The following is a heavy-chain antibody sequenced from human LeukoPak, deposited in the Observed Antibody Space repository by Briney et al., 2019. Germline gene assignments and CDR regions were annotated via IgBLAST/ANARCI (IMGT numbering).Heavy chain of an antibody. CDR2: LYSGGST. Sequence: TGGSLRLSCAASGFTVSSNYMSWVRQAPGKGLEWVSVLYSGGSTYYADSVKGRFTVSKDTSKNIFYVEMDSLRVEDTAAYFCATGGGYYYSHWGQGTLVTVSS. CDR3: ATGGGYYYSH. V-gene: IGHV3-53*01. CDR1: GFTVSSNY. J-gene: IGHJ4*02. D-gene: IGHD3-22*01.